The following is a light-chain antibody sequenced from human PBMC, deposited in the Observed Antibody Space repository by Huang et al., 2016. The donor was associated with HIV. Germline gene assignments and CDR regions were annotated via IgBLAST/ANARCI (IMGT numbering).Light chain of an antibody. Sequence: EIVLTQSPATLSLSPGERVTLSCRASQSVSNYLAWYQQKPGQSPRLLIYDASKRATDIPARFSGSGSGTDFTLTISSLEPEDFGFYYCQQRSNWPPFTFGQGTKLEI. CDR3: QQRSNWPPFT. V-gene: IGKV3-11*01. CDR1: QSVSNY. J-gene: IGKJ2*01. CDR2: DAS.